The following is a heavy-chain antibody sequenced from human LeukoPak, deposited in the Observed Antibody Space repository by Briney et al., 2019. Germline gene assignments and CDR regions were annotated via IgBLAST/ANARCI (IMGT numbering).Heavy chain of an antibody. D-gene: IGHD4-17*01. CDR3: AREGDYALKD. V-gene: IGHV4-4*07. CDR1: GGSISSYY. Sequence: SETLSLTCTVSGGSISSYYWSWIRQPAGKGLEWIGHIYTSGSTNYNPSLKSRVTMSVDTSKNQFSLKVTSVTAADTAMYYCAREGDYALKDWGQGTLVTVSS. CDR2: IYTSGST. J-gene: IGHJ4*02.